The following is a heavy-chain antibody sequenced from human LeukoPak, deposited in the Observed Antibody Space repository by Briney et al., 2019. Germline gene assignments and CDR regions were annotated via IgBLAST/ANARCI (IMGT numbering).Heavy chain of an antibody. CDR3: ARDPGYYYDSSGYVY. V-gene: IGHV4-61*02. Sequence: TLSLTCTVSGGSISSGSYYWSWIRQPAGKGLEWIGRIYTSGSTNYNPSLKSRVTISVDTSKNQFSLKLSSVTAADTAVYYCARDPGYYYDSSGYVYWGQGTLVTVSS. CDR2: IYTSGST. D-gene: IGHD3-22*01. J-gene: IGHJ4*02. CDR1: GGSISSGSYY.